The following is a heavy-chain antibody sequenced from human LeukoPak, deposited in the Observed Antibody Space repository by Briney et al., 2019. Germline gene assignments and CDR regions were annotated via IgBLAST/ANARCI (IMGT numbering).Heavy chain of an antibody. CDR1: GYTFTGYY. J-gene: IGHJ3*02. CDR3: ARDSILYQNSIFPDI. Sequence: ASVKVSCKASGYTFTGYYMHWVRQAPGQGLEWMGWINPNSGGTNYAQKFQGRVTMTRDTSISTAYMELSRLRSDDMAVYYCARDSILYQNSIFPDIWGQGTRVTVSS. D-gene: IGHD2-8*01. CDR2: INPNSGGT. V-gene: IGHV1-2*02.